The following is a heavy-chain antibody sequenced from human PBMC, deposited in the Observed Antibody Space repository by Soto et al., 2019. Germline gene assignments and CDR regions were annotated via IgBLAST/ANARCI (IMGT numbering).Heavy chain of an antibody. D-gene: IGHD7-27*01. Sequence: QVQLQESGPGLVKPSQTLFLTCTVSGGSISNVNYDWSWVRQPPDKGLESIGHIYSGGSTYSNPSLNSRVTISIDTSKNQFSLKLSSVTAADTAVYCCTRGPSGDKVDYWGQGTLLTVSS. CDR1: GGSISNVNYD. J-gene: IGHJ4*02. CDR3: TRGPSGDKVDY. V-gene: IGHV4-30-4*01. CDR2: IYSGGST.